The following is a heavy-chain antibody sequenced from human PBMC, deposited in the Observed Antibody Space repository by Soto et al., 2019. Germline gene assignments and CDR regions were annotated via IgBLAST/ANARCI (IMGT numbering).Heavy chain of an antibody. Sequence: EVQLVESGGGLVKPGGSLRLSCAASGFTFSSYSMNWVRQAPGKGLEWVSSITTRSSYIYYADSVKGRFTISRDNAKNSLYLQMNSLRAEDTAVYYCAREINGAGDHFDLWGQATLVTVSS. J-gene: IGHJ4*02. CDR1: GFTFSSYS. CDR3: AREINGAGDHFDL. V-gene: IGHV3-21*04. CDR2: ITTRSSYI. D-gene: IGHD1-26*01.